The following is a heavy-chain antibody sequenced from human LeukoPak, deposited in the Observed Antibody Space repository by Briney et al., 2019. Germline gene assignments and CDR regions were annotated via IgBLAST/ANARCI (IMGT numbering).Heavy chain of an antibody. CDR3: ARGMRNFLH. Sequence: ASVKVSCKASGYTFTGYFMHWVRRAPGQGLEWMGIINPGGGSTNYAQMFQGRVTMTRDTSTTTVYMELNSLRSEDTAVYYCARGMRNFLHWGQGTLVTVSS. CDR1: GYTFTGYF. J-gene: IGHJ1*01. CDR2: INPGGGST. V-gene: IGHV1-46*01.